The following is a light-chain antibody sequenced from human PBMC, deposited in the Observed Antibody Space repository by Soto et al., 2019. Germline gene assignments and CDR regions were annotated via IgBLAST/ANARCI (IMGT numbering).Light chain of an antibody. CDR2: AKS. J-gene: IGLJ2*01. CDR3: QSYDNSLSGHVV. Sequence: QSVLTQPPSVSGAPGQRVTISCTGSSSNIGAGYDVHWYQQLPGTAPKLLIYAKSNRPSGVPDRFSGSKSGTSASLAITGLRAEDEADYYCQSYDNSLSGHVVFGGGTKVTVL. V-gene: IGLV1-40*01. CDR1: SSNIGAGYD.